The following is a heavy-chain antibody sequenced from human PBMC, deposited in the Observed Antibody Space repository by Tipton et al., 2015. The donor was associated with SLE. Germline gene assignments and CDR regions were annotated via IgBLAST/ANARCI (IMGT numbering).Heavy chain of an antibody. D-gene: IGHD3-10*01. Sequence: SLRLSCAASGFTFSSYSMNWVRQAPGKGLEWVASISYSSEYIYYADSVKGRFTISRDNAYSSLYLQMNSLRAEDTAVYYCARAFYGSGSACIDYWGQGTLVTVSS. CDR1: GFTFSSYS. CDR3: ARAFYGSGSACIDY. J-gene: IGHJ4*02. CDR2: ISYSSEYI. V-gene: IGHV3-21*01.